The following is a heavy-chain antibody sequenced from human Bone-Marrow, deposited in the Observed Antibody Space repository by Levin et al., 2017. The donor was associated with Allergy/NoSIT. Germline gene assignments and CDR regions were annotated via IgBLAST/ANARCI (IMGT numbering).Heavy chain of an antibody. Sequence: GGSLRLSCAASGFTFSDYAMHWVRQAPGKGLEWVSVISFDASIKYYTDSVKGRFTVSRDNSKNTLYLQMNSLRAEDTAVYYCAKAGCSSTSCYNNCWGQGTLVTVSS. J-gene: IGHJ4*02. CDR3: AKAGCSSTSCYNNC. D-gene: IGHD2-2*01. V-gene: IGHV3-30*18. CDR1: GFTFSDYA. CDR2: ISFDASIK.